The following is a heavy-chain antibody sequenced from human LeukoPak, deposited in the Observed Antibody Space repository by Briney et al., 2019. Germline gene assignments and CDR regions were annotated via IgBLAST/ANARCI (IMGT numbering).Heavy chain of an antibody. CDR2: IYYTGST. V-gene: IGHV4-59*01. CDR3: ARAGAYADCVFDS. Sequence: SETLSLTCTVSGGSISIYYWTWIRQPPGKGLEWIGYIYYTGSTNYNPSLKSRLTISLDTSKNQFSLKLNSVTAADTAVYYCARAGAYADCVFDSWGQGALVTVSS. J-gene: IGHJ4*02. D-gene: IGHD4-17*01. CDR1: GGSISIYY.